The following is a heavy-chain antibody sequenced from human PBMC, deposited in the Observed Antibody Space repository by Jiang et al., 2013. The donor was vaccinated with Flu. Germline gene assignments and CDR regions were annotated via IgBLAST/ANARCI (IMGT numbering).Heavy chain of an antibody. Sequence: GSGLVKPSQTLSLTCTVSGGSISSGSYYWSWIRQPAGKGLEWIGRIYTSGSTNYNPSLKSRVTISVDTSKNQFSLKLSSVTAADTAVYYCAREGITMMVMGAFDIWGQGTMVTVSS. J-gene: IGHJ3*02. CDR1: GGSISSGSYY. D-gene: IGHD3-22*01. CDR3: AREGITMMVMGAFDI. CDR2: IYTSGST. V-gene: IGHV4-61*02.